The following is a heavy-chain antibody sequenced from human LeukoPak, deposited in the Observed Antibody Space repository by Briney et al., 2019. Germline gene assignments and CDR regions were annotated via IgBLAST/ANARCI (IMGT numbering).Heavy chain of an antibody. Sequence: SETLSLTCTVSGGSISSSSYYWGWIRQPPGKGLEWIGSIYYSGSTYYDPSLKSRVTISVDTSKNQFSLKLSSVTAADTAVYYCARRRYSSSSGWFDPWGQGTLVTVSS. D-gene: IGHD6-6*01. V-gene: IGHV4-39*01. CDR3: ARRRYSSSSGWFDP. J-gene: IGHJ5*02. CDR2: IYYSGST. CDR1: GGSISSSSYY.